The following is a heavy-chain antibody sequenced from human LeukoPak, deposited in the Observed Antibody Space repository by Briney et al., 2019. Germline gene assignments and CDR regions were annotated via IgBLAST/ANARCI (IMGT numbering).Heavy chain of an antibody. CDR1: GFTVSNSY. Sequence: GGSLRLSCVASGFTVSNSYMSWVRQAPGKGLEWVSVIYSDGGTFYSDSVQGRFTISRDNSKSTLCLQMNSLRAEDTAVYYCAKQLGYCSDGSCYFPYWGQGTLVTVSS. CDR3: AKQLGYCSDGSCYFPY. V-gene: IGHV3-53*01. CDR2: IYSDGGT. J-gene: IGHJ4*02. D-gene: IGHD2-15*01.